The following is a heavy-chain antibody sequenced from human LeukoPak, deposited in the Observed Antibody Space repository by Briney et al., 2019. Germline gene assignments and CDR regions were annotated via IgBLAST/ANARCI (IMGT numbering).Heavy chain of an antibody. Sequence: PSETLSLTCAVYGGSFSGYYWSWIRQPPGKGLEWIGEINHSGSTNYNPSLKSRVTISVDTSKNQFSLKLSSVTAADTAVYYCASRNYSGYGLGYYYYYGMDVWGQGTTVTVSS. CDR1: GGSFSGYY. CDR2: INHSGST. J-gene: IGHJ6*02. CDR3: ASRNYSGYGLGYYYYYGMDV. D-gene: IGHD5-12*01. V-gene: IGHV4-34*01.